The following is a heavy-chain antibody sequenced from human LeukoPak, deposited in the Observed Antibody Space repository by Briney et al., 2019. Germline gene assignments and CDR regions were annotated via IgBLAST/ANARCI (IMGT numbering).Heavy chain of an antibody. CDR3: ARVSAPGTSGWYFGY. V-gene: IGHV3-66*01. CDR2: IYSGGST. CDR1: GFTVSSNY. J-gene: IGHJ4*02. D-gene: IGHD6-19*01. Sequence: PGGSLRLSCAASGFTVSSNYMSWVRQAPGKGLEWVSVIYSGGSTYYADSVKGRFTISRDNSKNTLYLQMNSLRDEDTAMYYCARVSAPGTSGWYFGYWGQGTLVTVSS.